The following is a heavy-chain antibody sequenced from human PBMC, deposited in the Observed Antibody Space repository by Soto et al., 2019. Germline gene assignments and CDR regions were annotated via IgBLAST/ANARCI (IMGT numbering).Heavy chain of an antibody. V-gene: IGHV1-3*01. CDR2: INAGNGNT. CDR3: ARDRTVLRYFDY. CDR1: GGTFSSYA. J-gene: IGHJ4*02. D-gene: IGHD3-3*01. Sequence: ASVKVSCKASGGTFSSYAISWVRQAPGQRLEWMGWINAGNGNTKYSQKFQGRVTITRDTSASTAYMELSSLRSEDTAVYYCARDRTVLRYFDYWGQGTLVTVSS.